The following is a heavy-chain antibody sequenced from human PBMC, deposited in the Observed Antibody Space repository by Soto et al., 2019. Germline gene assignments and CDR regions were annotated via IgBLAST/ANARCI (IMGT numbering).Heavy chain of an antibody. D-gene: IGHD3-22*01. J-gene: IGHJ4*02. CDR3: ARGWGYDSNDYYYAY. CDR1: GGTFSSYA. CDR2: IIPIFGTA. Sequence: QVQLVQSGAEVKKPGSSVKVSCKASGGTFSSYAIDWVRQAPGQGLEWMGGIIPIFGTANHAQKFQGRVTIIADESTSTVYMELSSLRSEDTAMYYCARGWGYDSNDYYYAYWGQGTLVIVSS. V-gene: IGHV1-69*01.